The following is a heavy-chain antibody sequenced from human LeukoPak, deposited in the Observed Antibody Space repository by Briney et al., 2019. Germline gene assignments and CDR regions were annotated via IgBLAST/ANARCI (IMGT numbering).Heavy chain of an antibody. CDR1: GGSISSYY. CDR3: ASCSGGSFFFDY. V-gene: IGHV4-59*08. Sequence: SETLSLTCTVSGGSISSYYWSWIRQPPGKGLEWIGYIYYSGSTNYNPSLKSRVTISVDTSKNQFSLKLSSVTAADTAVYYCASCSGGSFFFDYWGQGTLVTVSS. D-gene: IGHD2-15*01. CDR2: IYYSGST. J-gene: IGHJ4*02.